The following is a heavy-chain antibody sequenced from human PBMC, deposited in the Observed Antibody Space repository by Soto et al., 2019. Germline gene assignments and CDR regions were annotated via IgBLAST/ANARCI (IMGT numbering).Heavy chain of an antibody. CDR3: ARGVAGGVVVVTPTADY. J-gene: IGHJ4*02. D-gene: IGHD2-21*02. CDR2: ISAYNGNT. Sequence: QVQLVQSGAEVKKPGASVKVSCKASGYTFTSYGISWVRQAPGQGLEWMGWISAYNGNTNYAQKLQGRVTMTTDTSTSTAYMELRSLRSDDTAVYYFARGVAGGVVVVTPTADYWGQGTLVTVSS. CDR1: GYTFTSYG. V-gene: IGHV1-18*01.